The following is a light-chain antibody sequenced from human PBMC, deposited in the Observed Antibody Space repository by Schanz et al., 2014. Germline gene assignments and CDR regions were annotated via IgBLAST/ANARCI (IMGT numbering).Light chain of an antibody. CDR2: DVS. V-gene: IGLV2-14*01. J-gene: IGLJ3*02. Sequence: QSVLTQPASVSGSPGQWITISCTGTSSDVGGYNYVSWFQQHAGKAPKVMIYDVSNRPSGVPDRFSGSKSGNTASLTISGLQAEDEADYYCSSYTSSSTLVFGGGTKLTVL. CDR3: SSYTSSSTLV. CDR1: SSDVGGYNY.